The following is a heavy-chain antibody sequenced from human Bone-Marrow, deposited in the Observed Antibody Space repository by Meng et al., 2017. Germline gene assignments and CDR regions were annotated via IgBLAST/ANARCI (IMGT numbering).Heavy chain of an antibody. Sequence: GGSLRLSCAASGFTFSSYSMNWVRQAPGKGLEWVSAISGSGGSTYYADSVKGRFTISRDNSKNTLYLQMNSLRAEDTAVYYCAKVDYDFWSGYHLYYYYGMDVWGQGTTVTVSS. CDR1: GFTFSSYS. V-gene: IGHV3-23*01. CDR2: ISGSGGST. D-gene: IGHD3-3*01. J-gene: IGHJ6*02. CDR3: AKVDYDFWSGYHLYYYYGMDV.